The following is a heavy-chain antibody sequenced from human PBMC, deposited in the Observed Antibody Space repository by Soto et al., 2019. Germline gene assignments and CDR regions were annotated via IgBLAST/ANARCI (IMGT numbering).Heavy chain of an antibody. Sequence: EVQLLESGGGLIQPGGSLRLSCAASGFTFRNYAMSWVRQAPGKGLEWVSSIGGSGAKTYYADSVKGRFTISRDNSESTVYVQMSSLRPDDTAIYYCAKGLYYYDSSGYYPEDYFDSWGQGTLVSVSS. V-gene: IGHV3-23*01. CDR3: AKGLYYYDSSGYYPEDYFDS. J-gene: IGHJ4*02. D-gene: IGHD3-22*01. CDR2: IGGSGAKT. CDR1: GFTFRNYA.